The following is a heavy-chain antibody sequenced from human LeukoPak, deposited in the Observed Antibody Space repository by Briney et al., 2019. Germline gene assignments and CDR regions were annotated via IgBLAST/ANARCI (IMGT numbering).Heavy chain of an antibody. V-gene: IGHV3-23*01. Sequence: QSGGSLRLSCAASGFTFSSYAMSWVRQAPGKGLEWVSAISGSGGSTYYADSVKGRFTISRDNSKNTLYLQMNSLRAEDTAVYYCARVPMVRGVIFDYWGQGTLVTVSS. CDR3: ARVPMVRGVIFDY. J-gene: IGHJ4*02. CDR2: ISGSGGST. CDR1: GFTFSSYA. D-gene: IGHD3-10*01.